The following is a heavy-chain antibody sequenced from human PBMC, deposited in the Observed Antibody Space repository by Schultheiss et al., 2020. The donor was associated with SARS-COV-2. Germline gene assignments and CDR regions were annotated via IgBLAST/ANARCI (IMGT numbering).Heavy chain of an antibody. D-gene: IGHD3-22*01. CDR3: ASFIVVVRTPKTNDAFDI. CDR1: GFSFTNYG. J-gene: IGHJ3*02. Sequence: GGSLRLSCAASGFSFTNYGMHWVRQAPGKGLEWVALIWYDGSNKYYADSVKGRFTISRDNSKNTLYLQMNSLRAEDTAVYYCASFIVVVRTPKTNDAFDIWGQGTMVTVSS. V-gene: IGHV3-33*01. CDR2: IWYDGSNK.